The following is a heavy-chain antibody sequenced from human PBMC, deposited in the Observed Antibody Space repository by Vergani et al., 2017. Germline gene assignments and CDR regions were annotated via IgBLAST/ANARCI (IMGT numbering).Heavy chain of an antibody. J-gene: IGHJ2*01. Sequence: QVQLVQSGAEVKKPGASVKVSCKASGYPFTSYYMHWVRQAPGQGLEWMGIINPSGGSTSYAQKFQGRVTMTRDTSTSTVYMELSSLRSEDTAVYYCARSHHGDDYSNYERWYFDLWGRGTLVTVSS. CDR3: ARSHHGDDYSNYERWYFDL. V-gene: IGHV1-46*01. D-gene: IGHD4-11*01. CDR1: GYPFTSYY. CDR2: INPSGGST.